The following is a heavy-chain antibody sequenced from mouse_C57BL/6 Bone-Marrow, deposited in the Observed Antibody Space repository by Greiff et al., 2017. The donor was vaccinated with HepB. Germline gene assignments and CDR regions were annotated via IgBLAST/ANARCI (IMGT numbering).Heavy chain of an antibody. Sequence: VQLQQSGPELVKPGASVKISCKASGYAFSSSWMNWVKQRPGKGLEWIGRIYPGDGDTNYNGKFKGKATLTADKSSSTAYMQLSSLTSEDSAVYFCAKPYDYDRAWFADWGQGTLVTVSA. CDR2: IYPGDGDT. V-gene: IGHV1-82*01. J-gene: IGHJ3*01. D-gene: IGHD2-4*01. CDR1: GYAFSSSW. CDR3: AKPYDYDRAWFAD.